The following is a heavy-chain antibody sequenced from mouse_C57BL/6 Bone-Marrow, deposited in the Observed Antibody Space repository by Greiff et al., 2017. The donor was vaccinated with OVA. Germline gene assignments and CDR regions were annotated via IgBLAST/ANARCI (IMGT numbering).Heavy chain of an antibody. CDR3: SYCGIRLYLHY. Sequence: VQLQQPGAELVRPGTSVKLSCKASGYTFTNYWMHWVKQRPGQGLEWIGVIAPSDSYINYNQKFKGRATLTVDKSSSTAYMHLSSLTSEDSAVYYCSYCGIRLYLHYWGQGPALTVSS. D-gene: IGHD5-2*01. V-gene: IGHV1-59*01. CDR2: IAPSDSYI. CDR1: GYTFTNYW. J-gene: IGHJ2*01.